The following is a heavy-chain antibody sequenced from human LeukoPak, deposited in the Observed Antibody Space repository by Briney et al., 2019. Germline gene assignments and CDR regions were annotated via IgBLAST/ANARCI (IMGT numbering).Heavy chain of an antibody. D-gene: IGHD6-19*01. CDR1: GYTFSRYG. CDR3: ARETGVRWLVGIDY. V-gene: IGHV3-33*01. Sequence: GRSLRLSCAASGYTFSRYGMHWVRHAPGKGLEWVAVIWYDGSNKYYADSLKGRFTISRDNSKNTLYVQMDSVRAEDTGVYYCARETGVRWLVGIDYWGEGTLFTVSS. J-gene: IGHJ4*02. CDR2: IWYDGSNK.